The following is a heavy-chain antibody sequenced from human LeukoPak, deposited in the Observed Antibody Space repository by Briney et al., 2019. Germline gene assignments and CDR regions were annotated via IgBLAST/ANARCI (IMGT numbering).Heavy chain of an antibody. Sequence: PGGSLRLSCAASGFTFSSYWMSWVRQAPGKGLEWVANIKQDGSEKYYVDSVKGRFTISRDNAKNSLYLQMNSLRAEDTAVYYCAREGGVVGKDAFDIWGQGTMVTVSS. CDR3: AREGGVVGKDAFDI. CDR1: GFTFSSYW. J-gene: IGHJ3*02. D-gene: IGHD2-2*01. V-gene: IGHV3-7*01. CDR2: IKQDGSEK.